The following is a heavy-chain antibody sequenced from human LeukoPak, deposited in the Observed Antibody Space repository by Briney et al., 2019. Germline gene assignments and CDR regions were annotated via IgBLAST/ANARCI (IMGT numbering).Heavy chain of an antibody. Sequence: GESLQISCQGSGYTFNTYWVGWVRQMPGKGLEWIGIIYPGDSDIRYSPSFRGQVTISADKPSSTAYLQWSSLKASDTAMYYCARQPYCGGDCYFYDNWGQGTLVTVSS. J-gene: IGHJ4*02. CDR2: IYPGDSDI. CDR3: ARQPYCGGDCYFYDN. V-gene: IGHV5-51*01. CDR1: GYTFNTYW. D-gene: IGHD2-21*02.